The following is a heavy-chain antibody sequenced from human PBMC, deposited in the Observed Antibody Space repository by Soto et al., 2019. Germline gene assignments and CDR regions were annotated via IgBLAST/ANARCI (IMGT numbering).Heavy chain of an antibody. Sequence: PSETLSLTCTVSGGSISSGGYYWSWILHHPGKGLEWIGYIYYSGSTYYNPSLKSRVTISVDTSKNQFSLKLSSVTSADTAVYYCARATGQRQLSTWWFDPWGQGPLVTVSS. CDR3: ARATGQRQLSTWWFDP. V-gene: IGHV4-31*03. CDR2: IYYSGST. D-gene: IGHD6-13*01. CDR1: GGSISSGGYY. J-gene: IGHJ5*02.